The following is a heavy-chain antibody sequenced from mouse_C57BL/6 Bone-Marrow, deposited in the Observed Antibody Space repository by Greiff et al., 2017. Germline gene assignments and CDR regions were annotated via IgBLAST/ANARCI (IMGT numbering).Heavy chain of an antibody. J-gene: IGHJ4*01. CDR1: GYAFSSYW. CDR3: ARMVLRYYYAMDY. V-gene: IGHV1-80*01. D-gene: IGHD1-1*01. CDR2: IYPGDGDT. Sequence: QVQLQQSGAELVKPGASVKISCKASGYAFSSYWMNWVKQRPGKGLEWIGQIYPGDGDTNYNGKFKGKATLTADKSSSTAYMQLSSLTSEDSAVYFCARMVLRYYYAMDYWGQGTSVTVSS.